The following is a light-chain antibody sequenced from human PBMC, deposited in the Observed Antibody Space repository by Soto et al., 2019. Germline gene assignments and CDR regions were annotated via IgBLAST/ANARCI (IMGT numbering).Light chain of an antibody. CDR3: SSYAGSYTWI. CDR2: GNS. V-gene: IGLV1-40*01. CDR1: SSNIGAGYD. Sequence: QSVLTQPPSVSGAPGQRVTISCTGSSSNIGAGYDVHWYQQLPGTAPRLLIYGNSNRPSGVPDRFSGSKSGTSASLAITGLQAEDEADYYCSSYAGSYTWIFGSGTKVTVL. J-gene: IGLJ1*01.